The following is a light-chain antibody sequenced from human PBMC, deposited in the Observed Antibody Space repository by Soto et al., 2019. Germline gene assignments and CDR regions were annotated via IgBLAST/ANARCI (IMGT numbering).Light chain of an antibody. CDR3: GSWDSSLSAYV. J-gene: IGLJ1*01. V-gene: IGLV2-14*01. CDR2: VVS. CDR1: SSDIGSYDF. Sequence: QSALTQPASVSGSPGQAITISCAGTSSDIGSYDFVSWHQQHPGKAPKLLIYVVSGRPSGVSGVSDRFSGSKSGTSATLGITGFQTGDEADYYCGSWDSSLSAYVFGTGTKVTVL.